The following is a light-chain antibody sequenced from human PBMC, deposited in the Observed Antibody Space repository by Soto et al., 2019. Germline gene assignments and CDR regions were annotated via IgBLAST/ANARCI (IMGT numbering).Light chain of an antibody. V-gene: IGKV4-1*01. CDR1: QRVLYSSNNKNY. CDR2: WAS. Sequence: DIVMTQSPDSLAVSLGERATINCKSSQRVLYSSNNKNYLAWYQQKPGQPPKLLIYWASTRESGVPDRFSGSGSGTDFTLTISSLQAEDVAVYYCQQYYSIPPTFGQGTKVEIK. CDR3: QQYYSIPPT. J-gene: IGKJ1*01.